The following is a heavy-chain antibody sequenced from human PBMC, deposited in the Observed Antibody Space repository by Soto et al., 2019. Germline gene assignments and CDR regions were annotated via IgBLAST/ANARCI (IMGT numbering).Heavy chain of an antibody. V-gene: IGHV4-39*01. D-gene: IGHD2-2*01. Sequence: QLQLQESGPGLVKPSETLSLTCTVSGGSSSSSSYYWGWIRQPPGKGLEWIGRIYYSGRTYYNPSLKSRVTISVDTSKNQLSLNLSSVTAADTAVYYCARRSCSSTSCYSADYYYMDVWGKGTTVPVSS. CDR2: IYYSGRT. CDR1: GGSSSSSSYY. CDR3: ARRSCSSTSCYSADYYYMDV. J-gene: IGHJ6*03.